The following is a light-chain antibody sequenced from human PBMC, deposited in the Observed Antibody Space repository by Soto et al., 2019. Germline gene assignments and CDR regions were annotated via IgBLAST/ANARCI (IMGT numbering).Light chain of an antibody. CDR3: QQRSNWPRNT. Sequence: EIVLTQSPATVSLSPGERATLSCRASQTVSRHLAWYQQKPGQAPRLLLYDISNRDTGIPARFSGSGSGTDFTLTISSLEPEDSAVYYCQQRSNWPRNTFGQGTKLEIK. CDR1: QTVSRH. J-gene: IGKJ2*01. CDR2: DIS. V-gene: IGKV3-11*01.